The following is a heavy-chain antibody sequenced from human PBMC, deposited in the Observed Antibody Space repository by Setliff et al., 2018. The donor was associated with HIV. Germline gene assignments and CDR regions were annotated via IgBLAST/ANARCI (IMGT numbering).Heavy chain of an antibody. D-gene: IGHD3-10*01. CDR2: FMYTDIHYVNYLN. CDR3: ARDGESYDYYGSGSSRLPYYYYGMDV. CDR1: GASFVGNNH. J-gene: IGHJ6*02. Sequence: SETLSLTCAVSGASFVGNNHWSWIRQTPERGLEWIAYFMYTDIHYVNYLNYRNPSLASRLSISVDKSKNQFSLKLSSVTAADTAVYYCARDGESYDYYGSGSSRLPYYYYGMDVWGQGTTVTVSS. V-gene: IGHV4-30-4*01.